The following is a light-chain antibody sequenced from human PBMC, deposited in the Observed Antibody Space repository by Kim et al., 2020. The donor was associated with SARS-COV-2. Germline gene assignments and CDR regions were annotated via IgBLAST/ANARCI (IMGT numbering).Light chain of an antibody. J-gene: IGKJ1*01. CDR1: QSVSSNS. CDR3: QHYGTSRWT. CDR2: GAS. V-gene: IGKV3-20*01. Sequence: EIVLTQYPGTLSLSSGEGATLSCRASQSVSSNSLAWYQQKPGQAPRLLIFGASSRATGIPDRFSGSGSGTDFTLTISRLEPEDFAVYYCQHYGTSRWTFGRGTKVDIK.